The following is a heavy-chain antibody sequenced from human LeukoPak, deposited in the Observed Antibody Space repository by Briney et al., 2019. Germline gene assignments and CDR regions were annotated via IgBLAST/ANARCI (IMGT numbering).Heavy chain of an antibody. CDR1: GFTFDDYE. J-gene: IGHJ4*02. CDR3: ATGSGLWSPDY. D-gene: IGHD5-18*01. V-gene: IGHV3-20*04. CDR2: ISWNGGST. Sequence: GGSLRLSCAASGFTFDDYEMSWVRQAPGKGLEWVSGISWNGGSTGYADSVKGRFTISRDNAKNRLYVQMNSLRAEDTAVYYCATGSGLWSPDYWGQGTLVTVSS.